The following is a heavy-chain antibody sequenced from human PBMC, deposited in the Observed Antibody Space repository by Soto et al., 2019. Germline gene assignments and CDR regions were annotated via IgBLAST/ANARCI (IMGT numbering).Heavy chain of an antibody. CDR2: VNPNDGST. D-gene: IGHD3-10*01. CDR1: GYTFTRLH. CDR3: ARGDYYGSSGPLDI. V-gene: IGHV1-46*01. Sequence: QVQLLQSGAEVKQPGASVRVSCKASGYTFTRLHMHWVRQATGQGLEWMGIVNPNDGSTTYAQQFQGRLTMTRDTSTSTVYMFLSSLRSEDTAMYYCARGDYYGSSGPLDIWGQGTMVTVAS. J-gene: IGHJ3*02.